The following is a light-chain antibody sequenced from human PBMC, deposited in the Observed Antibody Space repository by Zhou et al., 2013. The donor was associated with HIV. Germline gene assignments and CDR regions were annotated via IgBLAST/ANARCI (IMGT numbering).Light chain of an antibody. CDR3: QQYSSSPVT. V-gene: IGKV3D-20*01. Sequence: EIVLTQSPATLSLSPGERATLSCGASQSVSRRYLAWYQQKPGLAPRLLMYDASTRATGIPDRFSGSGSGTDFTLTISRLEPEDFAVYYCQQYSSSPVTFGQGTRLEIK. J-gene: IGKJ5*01. CDR2: DAS. CDR1: QSVSRRY.